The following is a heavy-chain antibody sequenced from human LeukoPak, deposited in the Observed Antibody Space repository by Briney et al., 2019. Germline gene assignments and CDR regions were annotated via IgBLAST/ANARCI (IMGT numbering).Heavy chain of an antibody. V-gene: IGHV4-34*01. CDR3: ARIQLWPLHYFDY. Sequence: SETLSLTCAVYGGSFIDYYWSWIRQPPGKGLEWIGEINHSGDTKYNPSLKSRVTISVDTSKNQFSLKVSSVTAADTAVYYCARIQLWPLHYFDYWGQGTLVSVSS. J-gene: IGHJ4*02. CDR2: INHSGDT. CDR1: GGSFIDYY. D-gene: IGHD5-18*01.